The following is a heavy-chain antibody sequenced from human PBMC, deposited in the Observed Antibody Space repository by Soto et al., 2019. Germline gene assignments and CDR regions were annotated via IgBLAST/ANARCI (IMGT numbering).Heavy chain of an antibody. CDR3: ARGPASLDDYGDLYFDY. V-gene: IGHV1-46*03. CDR2: INPSGGST. Sequence: QVQLVQSGAEVKKPGASVKVSCKASGYTFTSYYMHWVRQAPGQGLEWMGIINPSGGSTSYAQKFQGRVTMTRDTSTSTVYMELSSLRSEDTAVYYCARGPASLDDYGDLYFDYWGQGTLVTVSS. CDR1: GYTFTSYY. D-gene: IGHD4-17*01. J-gene: IGHJ4*02.